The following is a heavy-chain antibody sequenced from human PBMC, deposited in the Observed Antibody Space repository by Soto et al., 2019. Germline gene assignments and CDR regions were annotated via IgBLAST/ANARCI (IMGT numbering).Heavy chain of an antibody. D-gene: IGHD6-6*01. CDR1: GGSIRSDDYY. V-gene: IGHV4-30-4*01. CDR3: ARDRSNSPDYFDI. J-gene: IGHJ4*02. CDR2: IYYNGRT. Sequence: SETLSVTCTVSGGSIRSDDYYWSWIRQPPGKGLEWIGYIYYNGRTDYNPSLKSRVFISIDTSKNQFSLNLNSVSAADTAVYYCARDRSNSPDYFDIWGQGTLVTVS.